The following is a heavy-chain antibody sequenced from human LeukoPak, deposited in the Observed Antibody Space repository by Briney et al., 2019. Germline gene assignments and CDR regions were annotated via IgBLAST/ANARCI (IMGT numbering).Heavy chain of an antibody. Sequence: GGSLRLSCAASGFTFSSYGMHWVRQAPGKGLEWVTFIRYDGSDTYYADSVKGRFAISRDNSKNTLYLQMNSLRTEDTAVYYCAKAYCTNGVCRPYYFYNFMDVWGKGTTVTVSS. CDR1: GFTFSSYG. J-gene: IGHJ6*03. CDR2: IRYDGSDT. V-gene: IGHV3-30*02. D-gene: IGHD2-8*01. CDR3: AKAYCTNGVCRPYYFYNFMDV.